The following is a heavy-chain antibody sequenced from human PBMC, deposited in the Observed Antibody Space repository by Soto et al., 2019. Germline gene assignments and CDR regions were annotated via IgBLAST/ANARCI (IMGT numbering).Heavy chain of an antibody. D-gene: IGHD2-2*01. CDR1: GGSISSGGYY. CDR2: IYYSGST. CDR3: TRVPGI. V-gene: IGHV4-31*03. J-gene: IGHJ4*02. Sequence: QVQLQESGPGLVKPSQTLSLTCTVSGGSISSGGYYWSWIRQHPGKGLEWIGYIYYSGSTYYTPTLKSRVTISIYTSKDQFTLKLSSVTDAYTTVYYCTRVPGIWGQGTLVTVSS.